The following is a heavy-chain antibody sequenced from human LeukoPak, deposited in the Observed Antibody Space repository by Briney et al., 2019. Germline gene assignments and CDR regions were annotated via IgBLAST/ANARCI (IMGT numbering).Heavy chain of an antibody. J-gene: IGHJ4*02. Sequence: GGSLRLSCAASGFTFSSYAMSWVRQAPGKGLEWVSAIGDSGIHTYHADSVKGRFTISRDNSKSTLYLQMNSLRAGDTAVYYCAGRIAARPFSPPFDYWGQGTLVTVSS. CDR3: AGRIAARPFSPPFDY. V-gene: IGHV3-23*01. CDR1: GFTFSSYA. CDR2: IGDSGIHT. D-gene: IGHD6-6*01.